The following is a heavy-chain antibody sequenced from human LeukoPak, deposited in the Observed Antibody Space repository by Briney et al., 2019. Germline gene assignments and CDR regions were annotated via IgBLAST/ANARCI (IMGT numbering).Heavy chain of an antibody. CDR3: ARHVSSDLRIVVVTSDWYFDL. Sequence: PSETLSLTCSVSGGSITSSRYYWGWIRQSPGGALEWIGTIYYSGSTYYNPSLRSRVTISADTSKNQFSLNLSPVTAADTAVYYCARHVSSDLRIVVVTSDWYFDLWGRGTLVTVSS. J-gene: IGHJ2*01. D-gene: IGHD2-21*02. CDR2: IYYSGST. CDR1: GGSITSSRYY. V-gene: IGHV4-39*01.